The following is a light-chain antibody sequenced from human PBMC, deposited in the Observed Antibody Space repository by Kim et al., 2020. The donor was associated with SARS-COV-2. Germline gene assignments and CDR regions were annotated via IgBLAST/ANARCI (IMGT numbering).Light chain of an antibody. CDR1: KIGSKN. Sequence: SVARGQTARITRGGQKIGSKNVHWYQQKPGQAPVLVIYRDTKRPSGIPERFSGSNSGDTATLIISRAQVGDETDYYCQVWDSGTVVFGGGTQLTVL. J-gene: IGLJ2*01. CDR2: RDT. CDR3: QVWDSGTVV. V-gene: IGLV3-9*01.